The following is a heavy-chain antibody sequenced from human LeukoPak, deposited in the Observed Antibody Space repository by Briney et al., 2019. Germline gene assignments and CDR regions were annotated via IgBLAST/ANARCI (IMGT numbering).Heavy chain of an antibody. CDR3: AKEADIGGSSSLTNWFDP. D-gene: IGHD6-6*01. Sequence: PGRSLRLSCAASGFTFSSYGMHWVRQAPGKGLEWVAVISYDGSNKYYADSVKGRFTISRDNSKNTLYLQMNSLRAEDTAVYYCAKEADIGGSSSLTNWFDPWGQGTLVTVSS. J-gene: IGHJ5*02. CDR2: ISYDGSNK. V-gene: IGHV3-30*18. CDR1: GFTFSSYG.